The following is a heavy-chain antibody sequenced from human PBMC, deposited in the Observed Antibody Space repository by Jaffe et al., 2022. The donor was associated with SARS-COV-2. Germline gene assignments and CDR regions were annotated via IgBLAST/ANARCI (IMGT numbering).Heavy chain of an antibody. V-gene: IGHV3-15*01. Sequence: EVQLVESGGGLVKPGGSLRLSCAASGFTFSNAWMSWVRQAPGKGLEWVGRIKSKTDGGTTDYAAPVKGRFTISRDDSKNTLYLQMNSLKTEDTAVYYCTTASIYYYDSSGYYLYYYYGMDVWGQGTTVTVSS. J-gene: IGHJ6*02. CDR1: GFTFSNAW. CDR2: IKSKTDGGTT. CDR3: TTASIYYYDSSGYYLYYYYGMDV. D-gene: IGHD3-22*01.